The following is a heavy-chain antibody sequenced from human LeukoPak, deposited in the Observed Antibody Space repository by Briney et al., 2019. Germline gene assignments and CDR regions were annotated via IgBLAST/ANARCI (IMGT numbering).Heavy chain of an antibody. D-gene: IGHD2-2*01. CDR2: ISYDGSNK. J-gene: IGHJ6*02. CDR1: GFTFSSYG. Sequence: PGRSVRLSCAASGFTFSSYGMHWVRQAPGKGLEWVAVISYDGSNKYYADSVKGRFTISRDNSKNTLYLQMNSLRAEDTAVYYCAKGTKRGYCSSTSCYEGYYYYGMDVWGQGTTVTVSS. V-gene: IGHV3-30*18. CDR3: AKGTKRGYCSSTSCYEGYYYYGMDV.